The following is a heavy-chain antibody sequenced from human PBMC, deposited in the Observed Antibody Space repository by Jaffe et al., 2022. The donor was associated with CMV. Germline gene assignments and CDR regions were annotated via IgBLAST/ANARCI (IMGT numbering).Heavy chain of an antibody. V-gene: IGHV1-2*02. CDR3: TRDNSWYFFDY. D-gene: IGHD6-13*01. CDR2: INPNGGT. J-gene: IGHJ4*02. CDR1: GYTFTGYN. Sequence: QVQLVQSGAEVKKPGASVKVSCKASGYTFTGYNMHWVRQAPGQGLEWMGWINPNGGTTYARKFQGRVTMTRDTSINTAYLELRDLRSDDTAAYYCTRDNSWYFFDYWGQGALVTVSS.